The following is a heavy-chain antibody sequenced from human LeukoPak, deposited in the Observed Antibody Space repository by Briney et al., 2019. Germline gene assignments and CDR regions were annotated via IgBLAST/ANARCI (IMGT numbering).Heavy chain of an antibody. J-gene: IGHJ3*02. Sequence: GGSLRLSWAASGFTVSSNYMSWVRQAPGKGLEWVSVIYSGAPTYYADSVKGRFTISRDNSKNTLYLQMNSLRAEDTAVYYCARDRGPTRAFDIWGQGTMVTVS. CDR2: IYSGAPT. V-gene: IGHV3-53*01. CDR1: GFTVSSNY. D-gene: IGHD5-24*01. CDR3: ARDRGPTRAFDI.